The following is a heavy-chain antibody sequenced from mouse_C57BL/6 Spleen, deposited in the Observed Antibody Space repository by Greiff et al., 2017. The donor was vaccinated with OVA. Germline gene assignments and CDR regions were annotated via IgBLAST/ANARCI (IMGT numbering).Heavy chain of an antibody. CDR3: ARPYGNRAYYFDY. CDR2: IYPGDGDT. J-gene: IGHJ2*01. V-gene: IGHV1-82*01. Sequence: VQLQQSGPELVKPGASVKISCKASGYAFSSSWMNWVQQRPGKGLEWIGRIYPGDGDTNYNGTFKGKATLTADKSSSTAYLQLSSLTSEDSAVYFCARPYGNRAYYFDYWGQGTTLTVSS. CDR1: GYAFSSSW. D-gene: IGHD1-1*01.